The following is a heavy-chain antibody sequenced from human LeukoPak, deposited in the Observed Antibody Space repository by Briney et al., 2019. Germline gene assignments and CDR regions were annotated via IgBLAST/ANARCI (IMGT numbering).Heavy chain of an antibody. D-gene: IGHD2-15*01. CDR2: INPNSGGT. Sequence: ASVKVSCKASGYTFTGYSMHWVRQAPGQGLEWMRWINPNSGGTNYAQKFQGWVTMTRDTSISTAYMELSRLRSDDTAVYYCARAPHRCSGGSCLDYWGQGTLVTVSS. J-gene: IGHJ4*02. V-gene: IGHV1-2*04. CDR1: GYTFTGYS. CDR3: ARAPHRCSGGSCLDY.